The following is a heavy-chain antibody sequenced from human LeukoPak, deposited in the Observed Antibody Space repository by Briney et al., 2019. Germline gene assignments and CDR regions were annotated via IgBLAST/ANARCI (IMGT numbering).Heavy chain of an antibody. D-gene: IGHD3-16*01. CDR1: GFTFADYA. J-gene: IGHJ5*02. V-gene: IGHV3-9*01. Sequence: PGRSLRLSCAASGFTFADYAMHWVRQVPGKGLEWVSGITWNSGSIGYADSVEGRFTISRDNAKNSLYLQMNSLRAEDTALYYCAKAGGEYWLYNDNWFDPWGQGTLVTVSS. CDR3: AKAGGEYWLYNDNWFDP. CDR2: ITWNSGSI.